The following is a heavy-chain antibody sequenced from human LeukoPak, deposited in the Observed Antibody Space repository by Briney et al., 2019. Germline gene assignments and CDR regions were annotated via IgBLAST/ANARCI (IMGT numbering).Heavy chain of an antibody. CDR3: AKKQAGSSGWYELFDY. CDR2: ISGSGGST. J-gene: IGHJ4*02. CDR1: GFTFSSYD. V-gene: IGHV3-23*01. Sequence: GGSLRLSCAASGFTFSSYDMSWVRQAPGKGLEWVSAISGSGGSTYYADSVKGRFTISRDNSKNTLYLQMNSLRAEDTAVYYCAKKQAGSSGWYELFDYWGQGTLVTVSS. D-gene: IGHD6-19*01.